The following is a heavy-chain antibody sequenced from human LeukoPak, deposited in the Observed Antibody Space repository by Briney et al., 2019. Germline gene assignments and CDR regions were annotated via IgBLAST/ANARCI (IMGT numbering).Heavy chain of an antibody. V-gene: IGHV1-69*06. CDR3: AKQLLGSGYYANSPFDY. CDR2: IIPIFGTA. D-gene: IGHD3-22*01. Sequence: ASVKVSCKASGGTFSSYAISWVRQAPGQGLEWMGGIIPIFGTANYAQKFQGRVTITADKSTSTAYMELSSLRSEDTAVYYCAKQLLGSGYYANSPFDYWGQGTLVTVSS. J-gene: IGHJ4*02. CDR1: GGTFSSYA.